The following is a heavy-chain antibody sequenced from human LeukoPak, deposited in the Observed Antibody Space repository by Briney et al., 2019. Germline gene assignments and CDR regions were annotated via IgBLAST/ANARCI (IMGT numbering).Heavy chain of an antibody. CDR3: ARIYRGYWFDP. J-gene: IGHJ5*02. CDR2: IYYSGST. CDR1: GGSISSYY. Sequence: PSETLSLTCTVSGGSISSYYWKWIRQPPGKGLEWIGHIYYSGSTNYNPSLRSRVTISVDTSKNQFSLKLSSVTAADTAVYYCARIYRGYWFDPWGQGTLVTVSS. V-gene: IGHV4-59*01. D-gene: IGHD5-12*01.